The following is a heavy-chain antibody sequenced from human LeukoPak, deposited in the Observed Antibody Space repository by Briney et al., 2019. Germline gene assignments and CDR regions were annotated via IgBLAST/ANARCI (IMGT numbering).Heavy chain of an antibody. Sequence: SETLSLTCTVSGGSISSYYWSWIRQPPGKGLEWIGYIYYSGSTNYNPSLKSRVTISEDTSKNQFSLKLSSVTAADTAVYYCARAYCSGGSCYAWYFDYWGQGTLVTVSS. D-gene: IGHD2-15*01. CDR3: ARAYCSGGSCYAWYFDY. CDR2: IYYSGST. J-gene: IGHJ4*02. V-gene: IGHV4-59*08. CDR1: GGSISSYY.